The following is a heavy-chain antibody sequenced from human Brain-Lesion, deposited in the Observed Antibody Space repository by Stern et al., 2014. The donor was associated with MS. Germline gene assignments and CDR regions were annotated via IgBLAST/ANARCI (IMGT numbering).Heavy chain of an antibody. CDR1: GFPFSSYW. Sequence: EVQLVESGGGLVQPGGSLRLSCAASGFPFSSYWMTWVRQAPGTGLEWLANIKEYGSETYYVDSVKGRFTISRDNAKNSLYLQMNSLRAEDTAVYYCARGSDTWGQGTLVTVSS. CDR3: ARGSDT. CDR2: IKEYGSET. V-gene: IGHV3-7*01. J-gene: IGHJ5*02. D-gene: IGHD2-15*01.